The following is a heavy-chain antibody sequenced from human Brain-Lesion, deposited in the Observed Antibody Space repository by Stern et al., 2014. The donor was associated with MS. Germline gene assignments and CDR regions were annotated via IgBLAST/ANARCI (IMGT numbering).Heavy chain of an antibody. Sequence: VQLLESGPGLVKPSGTLSLTCAVSGGSISSSNWWGWVRQSPGKGLEWIGESDHSGSTIYNPSLQRRVTVSVDKSKHPFSPLPRSVPAADTALYFCARFPASRPHVFDSWGQGTLVTVSS. CDR3: ARFPASRPHVFDS. J-gene: IGHJ4*02. CDR1: GGSISSSNW. CDR2: SDHSGST. D-gene: IGHD6-13*01. V-gene: IGHV4-4*02.